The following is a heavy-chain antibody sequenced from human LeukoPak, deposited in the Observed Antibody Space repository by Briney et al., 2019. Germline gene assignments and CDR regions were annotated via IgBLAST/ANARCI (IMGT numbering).Heavy chain of an antibody. CDR1: GDSIGRGSYY. CDR3: ARDLCGYNYGCFDS. Sequence: PSETLSLTCAVSGDSIGRGSYYWGWIRQPAGKAPEWIGRIFNTGSTSYNPSLKGRVTISVDTSKNQFSLNLRSVTAADTAVYYCARDLCGYNYGCFDSWGQGTLVTVSS. V-gene: IGHV4-61*02. J-gene: IGHJ4*02. CDR2: IFNTGST. D-gene: IGHD5-18*01.